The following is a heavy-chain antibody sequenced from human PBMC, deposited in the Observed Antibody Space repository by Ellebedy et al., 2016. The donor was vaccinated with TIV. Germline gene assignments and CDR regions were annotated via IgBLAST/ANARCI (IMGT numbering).Heavy chain of an antibody. CDR2: IFPDDSDT. CDR1: GYNFTNYW. CDR3: ARQREMVRGVLRGMDV. Sequence: GGSLRLXXKGSGYNFTNYWVGWVRQMPGKGLERMGIIFPDDSDTRYSPSFQGHVTISVDKSISTAYLQWSSLKASDTAIYYCARQREMVRGVLRGMDVWGQGTTVTASS. D-gene: IGHD3-10*01. J-gene: IGHJ6*02. V-gene: IGHV5-51*01.